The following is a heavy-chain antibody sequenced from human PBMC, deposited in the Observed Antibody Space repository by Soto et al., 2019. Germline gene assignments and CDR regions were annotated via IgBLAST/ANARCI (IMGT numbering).Heavy chain of an antibody. D-gene: IGHD7-27*01. J-gene: IGHJ4*02. CDR3: AKNCNWGSLVH. CDR2: IYYGGST. V-gene: IGHV4-59*08. CDR1: GVSIITDY. Sequence: SETLSLTYTASGVSIITDYWRWIRQSPGKGLEWIGFIYYGGSTNYNPSLKSRVTISVDTPKNQFSLKLSSVTAADTAVYYCAKNCNWGSLVHWGQGTLVTVSS.